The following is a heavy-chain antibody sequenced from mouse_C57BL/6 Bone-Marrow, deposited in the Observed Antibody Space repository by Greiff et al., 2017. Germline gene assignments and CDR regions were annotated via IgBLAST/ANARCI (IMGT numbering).Heavy chain of an antibody. D-gene: IGHD2-4*01. J-gene: IGHJ4*01. CDR3: ARSYDYDDYTMDY. V-gene: IGHV1-64*01. Sequence: VQLQQPGAELVKPGASVKLSCKASGYTFTNYWMHWVKQRPGQGLEWIGMMHPNGGSPAYNEKFKSEATLSVDKSSRTAYMEISSLTSEDSAVYYCARSYDYDDYTMDYWGQGTSVTVSS. CDR1: GYTFTNYW. CDR2: MHPNGGSP.